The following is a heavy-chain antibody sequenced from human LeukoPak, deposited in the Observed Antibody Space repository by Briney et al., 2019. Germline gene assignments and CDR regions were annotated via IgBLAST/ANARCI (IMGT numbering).Heavy chain of an antibody. CDR3: ARQGAAASFDL. D-gene: IGHD6-13*01. CDR1: GYTFTGYY. CDR2: INAYSGGT. V-gene: IGHV1-2*02. Sequence: ASVKVSCKASGYTFTGYYMHWVRQAPGQGLEWMGWINAYSGGTNYARKFEDRVTMTRDTSITTAYMELSRLRSDDTAVYFCARQGAAASFDLWGEGTLVTVSS. J-gene: IGHJ4*02.